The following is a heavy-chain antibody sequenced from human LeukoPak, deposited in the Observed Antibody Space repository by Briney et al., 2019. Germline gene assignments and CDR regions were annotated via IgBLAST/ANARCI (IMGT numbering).Heavy chain of an antibody. J-gene: IGHJ4*02. CDR3: AGGTSQIAAAGPYFDY. CDR2: IYPGDSDT. Sequence: GESLKISCKGSGYSFTSYWIGWVRQMPGKGLEWMGIIYPGDSDTRYSPSFQGQVAISADKSISTAYLQWSSLKASDTAMYYCAGGTSQIAAAGPYFDYWGQGTLVTVSS. CDR1: GYSFTSYW. V-gene: IGHV5-51*01. D-gene: IGHD6-13*01.